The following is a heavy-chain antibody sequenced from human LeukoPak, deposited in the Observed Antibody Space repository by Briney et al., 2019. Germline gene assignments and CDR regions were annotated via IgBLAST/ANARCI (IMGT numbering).Heavy chain of an antibody. Sequence: PGGSLRLSCAASGFTVSDYAMTWVRQAPGKGLEWVSSIGASGVMTYYADSVKGRFTVSRDNSKNSLYLQMKSLTAADTAVYYCAKDRSIGTYYTFDHWGQGTLVSVSS. CDR1: GFTVSDYA. D-gene: IGHD1-26*01. CDR2: IGASGVMT. V-gene: IGHV3-23*01. J-gene: IGHJ4*02. CDR3: AKDRSIGTYYTFDH.